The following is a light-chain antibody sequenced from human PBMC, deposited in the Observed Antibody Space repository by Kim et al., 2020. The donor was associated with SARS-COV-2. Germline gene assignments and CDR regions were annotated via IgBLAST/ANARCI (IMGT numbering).Light chain of an antibody. J-gene: IGLJ3*02. Sequence: PGKTASITCGGFNIGSKSVHWYQQKPGQAPVLVIYYDNDRPSGIPERFSGSNSGNTATLTISRVEAGDEADYYCQVWDSSSDHRVFGGGTQLTVL. V-gene: IGLV3-21*04. CDR1: NIGSKS. CDR2: YDN. CDR3: QVWDSSSDHRV.